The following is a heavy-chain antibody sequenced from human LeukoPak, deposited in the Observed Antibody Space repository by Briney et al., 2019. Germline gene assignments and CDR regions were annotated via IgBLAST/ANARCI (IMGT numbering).Heavy chain of an antibody. D-gene: IGHD3-22*01. CDR2: ISGSGGST. CDR1: GFTFSIFA. CDR3: ASLYYYETSYYYGMDV. V-gene: IGHV3-23*01. Sequence: PGGSLRLSCAASGFTFSIFAMTWVRQAPGKGLEWVSAISGSGGSTYYADSVKGRFTISRDNAKNTLYLQMNSLRAEDTAVYYCASLYYYETSYYYGMDVWGQGTTVTVSS. J-gene: IGHJ6*02.